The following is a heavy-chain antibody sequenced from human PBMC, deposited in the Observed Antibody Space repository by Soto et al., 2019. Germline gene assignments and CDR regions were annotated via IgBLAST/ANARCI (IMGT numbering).Heavy chain of an antibody. Sequence: EVQLLESGGGLVQPGGSLRLSCAAAGFTFSIYAMSWVRQAPGKGLEWVSAISGSGGSTYYADSVKGRFTISRDNSKNTLYLQMNSLRADDTAVYYCAKATRGGAATLIRDYWGQGTPVPVSS. J-gene: IGHJ4*02. CDR2: ISGSGGST. V-gene: IGHV3-23*01. CDR3: AKATRGGAATLIRDY. CDR1: GFTFSIYA. D-gene: IGHD6-13*01.